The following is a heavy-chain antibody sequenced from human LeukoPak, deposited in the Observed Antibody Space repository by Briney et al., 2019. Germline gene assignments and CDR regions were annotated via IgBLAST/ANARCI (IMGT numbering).Heavy chain of an antibody. J-gene: IGHJ1*01. Sequence: PGGSLRLSCVASGFTFSGFWMTWVRQAPGKGLEWVANIKYDGSEENYVDSVKGRFTISRDNAKNSLYLQMNSLRSEDTAVYYCTRDPPLITASGSRYFQHWGQGTLVTVSS. CDR3: TRDPPLITASGSRYFQH. CDR1: GFTFSGFW. V-gene: IGHV3-7*01. D-gene: IGHD6-13*01. CDR2: IKYDGSEE.